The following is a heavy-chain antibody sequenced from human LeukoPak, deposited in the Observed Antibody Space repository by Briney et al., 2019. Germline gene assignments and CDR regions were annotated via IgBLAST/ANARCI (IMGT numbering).Heavy chain of an antibody. V-gene: IGHV3-66*02. Sequence: PGGSLRLSCAASGFTVSSNYMSWVRQAPGKGLEWVSVIYSGGSTYYSDSVKGRFTISRDNSKNTLYLQMDSLRAEDTAVYYCARKTPEDYGDLIRDYYYMDVWGKGTTVTVSS. J-gene: IGHJ6*03. CDR2: IYSGGST. D-gene: IGHD4-17*01. CDR1: GFTVSSNY. CDR3: ARKTPEDYGDLIRDYYYMDV.